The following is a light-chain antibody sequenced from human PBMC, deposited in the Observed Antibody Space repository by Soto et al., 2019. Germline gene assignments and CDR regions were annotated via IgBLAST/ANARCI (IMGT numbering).Light chain of an antibody. J-gene: IGKJ5*01. CDR3: QQYISLPLT. CDR2: AAS. CDR1: QSVGSTY. Sequence: EIVLTQSPGTLSLSPGERATLSCRASQSVGSTYLAWYQQKPGQAPRLLIYAASSRATGIPDRFSGSGSGTDFTLTISRLEPEDFAVYYCQQYISLPLTFGQGTRLEIK. V-gene: IGKV3-20*01.